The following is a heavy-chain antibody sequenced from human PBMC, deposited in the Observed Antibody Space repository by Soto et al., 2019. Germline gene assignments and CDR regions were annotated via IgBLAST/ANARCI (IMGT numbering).Heavy chain of an antibody. D-gene: IGHD5-12*01. CDR2: TYYRSKWYN. CDR3: ARDQWLRLNAFDI. V-gene: IGHV6-1*01. CDR1: GDNVSSNSAG. J-gene: IGHJ3*02. Sequence: QTLSLPLAISGDNVSSNSAGWNWIRQSPSRGLEWLGRTYYRSKWYNDYAVSVKSRITINPDTSKNQFSLQLNSVTPEDTAVYYCARDQWLRLNAFDIWGQGTMVTVSS.